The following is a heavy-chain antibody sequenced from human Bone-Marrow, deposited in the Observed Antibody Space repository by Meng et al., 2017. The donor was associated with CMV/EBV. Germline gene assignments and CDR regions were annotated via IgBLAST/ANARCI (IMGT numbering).Heavy chain of an antibody. D-gene: IGHD1-26*01. Sequence: GESLKISCAASGFAFSTYWMHWVRQAPGKGLVWVSRIDSDGTVTTYGDSVKGRFTVSRDNAQNTMYLQMSSLRAEDTAVYFCGRDIVGHTVDYWGQGNLVTVSS. CDR2: IDSDGTVT. CDR1: GFAFSTYW. CDR3: GRDIVGHTVDY. V-gene: IGHV3-74*03. J-gene: IGHJ4*02.